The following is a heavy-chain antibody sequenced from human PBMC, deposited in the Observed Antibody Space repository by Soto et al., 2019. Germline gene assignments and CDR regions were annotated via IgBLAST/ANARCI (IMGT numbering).Heavy chain of an antibody. Sequence: ASVKVSCKASGYTFTSYYMHWVRQAPGQGIDWMGIINPSGGSTSYAQKFQGRVTMTRDTSTSTVYMELSSLRSEDTAVYYCARDPGRSSTSCYFGDAFDIWGQGTMVTV. CDR2: INPSGGST. CDR1: GYTFTSYY. D-gene: IGHD2-2*01. J-gene: IGHJ3*02. CDR3: ARDPGRSSTSCYFGDAFDI. V-gene: IGHV1-46*03.